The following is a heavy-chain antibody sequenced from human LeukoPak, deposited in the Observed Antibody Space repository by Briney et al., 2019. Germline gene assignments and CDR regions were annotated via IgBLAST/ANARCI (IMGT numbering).Heavy chain of an antibody. CDR1: GYSFTSYW. D-gene: IGHD4-17*01. V-gene: IGHV5-51*01. CDR3: ARHDNDCGDPDDYYYYMDV. Sequence: GESLKISCKGSGYSFTSYWIGWVRQMPGKGLEWMGIIYPGDSDTRYSPSFQGQVTISADKSISTAYLQWSSLKASDTAMYYCARHDNDCGDPDDYYYYMDVWGKGTTVTVSS. CDR2: IYPGDSDT. J-gene: IGHJ6*03.